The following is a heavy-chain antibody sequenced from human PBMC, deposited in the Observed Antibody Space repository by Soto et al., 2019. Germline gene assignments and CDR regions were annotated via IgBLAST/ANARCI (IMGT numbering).Heavy chain of an antibody. D-gene: IGHD6-19*01. CDR3: ARESSRIVVAGTPDEYFQL. Sequence: QVQLVESGGGVVQPGRSLRLSCAASGFTFSNYGMHWVRQAPGQGLEWVAVIWYDGSKKYYADSVKGRFTISRDNSKNTLALQMHSLRAEDTASDYCARESSRIVVAGTPDEYFQLWGQGTLVTVSS. CDR2: IWYDGSKK. J-gene: IGHJ1*01. V-gene: IGHV3-33*01. CDR1: GFTFSNYG.